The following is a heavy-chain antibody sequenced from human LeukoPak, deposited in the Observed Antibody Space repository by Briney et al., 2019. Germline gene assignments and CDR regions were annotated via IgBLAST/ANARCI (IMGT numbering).Heavy chain of an antibody. V-gene: IGHV4-31*03. D-gene: IGHD1-26*01. J-gene: IGHJ4*02. CDR2: IYYSGST. CDR3: ARGSYVGPTSGYFDY. Sequence: SQTLSLTCTVSGGSISSGGYNWSWIRQHPGKGLECIGYIYYSGSTYYNPSLKSRVTISVDTSKNQFSLKLSSVTAADTDVYYCARGSYVGPTSGYFDYWGQGTLVTVSS. CDR1: GGSISSGGYN.